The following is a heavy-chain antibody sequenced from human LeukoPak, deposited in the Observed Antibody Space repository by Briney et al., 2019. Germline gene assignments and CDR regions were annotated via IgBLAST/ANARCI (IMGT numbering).Heavy chain of an antibody. Sequence: GGSLRLSCAVSGFTFSSYCMHWVRQAPGKGLVWVSRINSDWSSTIYADSVKGRFTISRDNAKNTLYLQMNSLRGEDTAVYYCGRGGWWSEYWGQGTLVTVSS. CDR2: INSDWSST. CDR3: GRGGWWSEY. CDR1: GFTFSSYC. J-gene: IGHJ4*02. D-gene: IGHD6-19*01. V-gene: IGHV3-74*01.